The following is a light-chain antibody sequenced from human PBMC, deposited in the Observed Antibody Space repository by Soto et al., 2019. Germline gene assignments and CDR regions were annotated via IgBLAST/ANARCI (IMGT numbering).Light chain of an antibody. J-gene: IGLJ3*02. CDR2: GST. CDR1: SSNIGAGQD. Sequence: QSVLTQPPSVSGAPGQRVTISCTGSSSNIGAGQDVHWYQQIPGTAPKLLIYGSTNRPSGVPDRFSGSKSGTSASLAITGLQAEDEADYYCQSYDNSLRLFGGGTKLTVL. V-gene: IGLV1-40*01. CDR3: QSYDNSLRL.